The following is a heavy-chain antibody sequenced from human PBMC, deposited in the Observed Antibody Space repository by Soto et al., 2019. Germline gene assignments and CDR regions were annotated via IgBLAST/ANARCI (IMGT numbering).Heavy chain of an antibody. Sequence: GGSLRLSCSASGSTFSSYDMHWVRQGPGKGLEWVSAIGTAGDTNYAGSVKGRFTISRENAKNSLYLQMNSLRAGDTAIYFCARAIGPTLFDYWGQGTLV. D-gene: IGHD3-22*01. J-gene: IGHJ4*02. CDR2: IGTAGDT. CDR3: ARAIGPTLFDY. V-gene: IGHV3-13*04. CDR1: GSTFSSYD.